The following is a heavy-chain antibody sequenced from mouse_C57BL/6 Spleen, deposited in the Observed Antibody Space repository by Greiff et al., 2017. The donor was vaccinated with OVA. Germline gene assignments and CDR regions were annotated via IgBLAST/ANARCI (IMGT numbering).Heavy chain of an antibody. CDR1: GYTFTDYY. Sequence: VQLQQSGPELVKPGASVKISCKASGYTFTDYYMNWVKQSHGKSLEWIGDINPNNGGTSYNQKFKGKATLTVDKSSSTAYMELRSLTSEDSAVYYCARTFITTSSDYWGQGTTLTVSS. J-gene: IGHJ2*01. V-gene: IGHV1-26*01. CDR2: INPNNGGT. CDR3: ARTFITTSSDY. D-gene: IGHD1-1*01.